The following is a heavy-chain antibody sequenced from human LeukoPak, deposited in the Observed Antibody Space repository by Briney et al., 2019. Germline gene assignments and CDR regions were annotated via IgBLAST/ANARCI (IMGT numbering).Heavy chain of an antibody. CDR1: GGSISSSSYY. D-gene: IGHD3-10*01. V-gene: IGHV4-39*07. CDR3: ARWGSNMAREKGDH. CDR2: IYYSGST. Sequence: SETLSLTCAVSGGSISSSSYYWGWIRQPPGKGLEWIGSIYYSGSTNYNPSLKTRVTILVDTSKNQFSLKLSSVTAADTAVYYCARWGSNMAREKGDHWDQGTLVTVSS. J-gene: IGHJ4*02.